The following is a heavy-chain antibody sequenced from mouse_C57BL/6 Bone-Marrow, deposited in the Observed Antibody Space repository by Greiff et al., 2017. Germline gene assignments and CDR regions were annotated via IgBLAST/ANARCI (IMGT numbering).Heavy chain of an antibody. CDR1: GFNSKDYY. Sequence: EVKLQESGAELVKPGASVKLSCTASGFNSKDYYIHWVKQRTEQGLEWIGRIDPEDGETKYAPKFQDKATITADTSSNTAYLQLSSLTSEDTADYYCTRSLIYYGTNYWGQGTTLTVSS. CDR3: TRSLIYYGTNY. CDR2: IDPEDGET. D-gene: IGHD1-1*01. V-gene: IGHV14-2*01. J-gene: IGHJ2*01.